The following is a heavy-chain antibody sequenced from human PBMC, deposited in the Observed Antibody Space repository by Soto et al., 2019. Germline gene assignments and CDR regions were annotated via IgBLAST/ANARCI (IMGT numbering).Heavy chain of an antibody. CDR3: ARGWTGGY. Sequence: EVQLVESGGDLVQPGGSLRLSCAASGLTFSGYWMHWVRQAPGKGLVWVSRVNSDGTSTAYADSVKGRFTTSRDNAKNTLYLQMNSLRAEDTAVYYCARGWTGGYWGQGTLVTVSS. CDR1: GLTFSGYW. J-gene: IGHJ4*02. V-gene: IGHV3-74*01. CDR2: VNSDGTST. D-gene: IGHD2-15*01.